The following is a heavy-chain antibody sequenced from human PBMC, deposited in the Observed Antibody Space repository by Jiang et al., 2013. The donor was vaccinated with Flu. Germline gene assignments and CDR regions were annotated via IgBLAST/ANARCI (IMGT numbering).Heavy chain of an antibody. J-gene: IGHJ3*02. Sequence: VKPSETLSLTCAVSGGSIRSYFWSWIRQPAGKGLEWIGRIYTSGSTDYNPSLKSRVTMSVDTSKNQFSLKLSSVTAADTAVYYCARDDDSNGQGAFDIWGQGTMVTVSS. V-gene: IGHV4-4*07. CDR2: IYTSGST. CDR3: ARDDDSNGQGAFDI. D-gene: IGHD3-22*01. CDR1: GGSIRSYF.